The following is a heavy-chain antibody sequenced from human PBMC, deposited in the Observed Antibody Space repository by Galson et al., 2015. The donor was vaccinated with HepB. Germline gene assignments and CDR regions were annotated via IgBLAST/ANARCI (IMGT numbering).Heavy chain of an antibody. CDR2: INTNNGRP. D-gene: IGHD5/OR15-5a*01. CDR1: GYTFFNYG. V-gene: IGHV7-4-1*02. CDR3: ARIMEVFSDCYMDV. J-gene: IGHJ6*03. Sequence: SVKVSCKASGYTFFNYGMSWVRQAPGRGLEWMGWINTNNGRPTYAQDFTGRFVFSLDVSANTAHLQINSLQVDDSAVYYCARIMEVFSDCYMDVWGKGTRVTVSS.